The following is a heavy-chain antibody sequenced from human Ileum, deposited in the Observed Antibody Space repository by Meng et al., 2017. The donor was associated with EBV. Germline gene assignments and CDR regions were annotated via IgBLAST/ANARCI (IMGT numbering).Heavy chain of an antibody. Sequence: VQLQESAQGLVKPSGIMSITGAVFGDSISSNTWWRWVRQPPGKGLEWIVEIYHSGSTNYNPSFKSRVTMSVDKSKNQISLLLSSVTAADTAVYYCASGRDYAWHSWGRGTLVTVSS. D-gene: IGHD4-17*01. J-gene: IGHJ4*02. CDR2: IYHSGST. V-gene: IGHV4-4*02. CDR1: GDSISSNTW. CDR3: ASGRDYAWHS.